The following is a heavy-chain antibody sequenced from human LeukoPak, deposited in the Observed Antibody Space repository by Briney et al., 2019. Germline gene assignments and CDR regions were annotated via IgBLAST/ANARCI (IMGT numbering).Heavy chain of an antibody. Sequence: QSGGSLRLSGAASGFTFSTYVRNWFRQGPGKGLKWGSGISGGSGHIYYADSVRGRFTISRDNAKNTLYLQMNSLRAEDTAVYYCAKTQEYSSSPIVLWGQGTLVTVSS. CDR1: GFTFSTYV. CDR3: AKTQEYSSSPIVL. V-gene: IGHV3-23*01. D-gene: IGHD6-6*01. CDR2: ISGGSGHI. J-gene: IGHJ4*02.